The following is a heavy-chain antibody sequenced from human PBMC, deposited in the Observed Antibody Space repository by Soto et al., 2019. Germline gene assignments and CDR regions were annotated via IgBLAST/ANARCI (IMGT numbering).Heavy chain of an antibody. V-gene: IGHV1-3*01. Sequence: ASVKVSCKASGYTFTSYAMHWVRQAPGQRLEWMGWINAGNGNTKYSQKFQGRVTITRDTSASTAYMELSSLRSEATAVYYCARSPGYSYGDYWGQGTLVTVSS. CDR1: GYTFTSYA. CDR3: ARSPGYSYGDY. CDR2: INAGNGNT. J-gene: IGHJ4*02. D-gene: IGHD5-18*01.